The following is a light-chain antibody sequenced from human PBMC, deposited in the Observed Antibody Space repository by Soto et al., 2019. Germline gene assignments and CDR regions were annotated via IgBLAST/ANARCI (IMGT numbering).Light chain of an antibody. CDR1: QGISNY. Sequence: DIQMTQSPSSLSASVGDRVTITCRASQGISNYLAWYQQKPGKVPKLLIYAASTVQSGVPSRFSGSGSGTDFTLTISILHHEDAATYYCQNYNRAPWTFGQGTKVDIK. CDR2: AAS. CDR3: QNYNRAPWT. V-gene: IGKV1-27*01. J-gene: IGKJ1*01.